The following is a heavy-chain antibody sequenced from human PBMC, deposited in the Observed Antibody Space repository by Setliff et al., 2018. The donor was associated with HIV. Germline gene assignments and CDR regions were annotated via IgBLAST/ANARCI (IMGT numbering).Heavy chain of an antibody. CDR3: ARSRSTRDAFDT. V-gene: IGHV3-21*01. J-gene: IGHJ3*02. CDR2: ISSSTYI. CDR1: GFTFSNAW. D-gene: IGHD2-2*01. Sequence: GGSLRLSCAASGFTFSNAWMNWVRQAPGKGLEWVSSISSSTYIYYAGSLKGRFTISRDNARNSLYLDMNTLRAEDTALYYCARSRSTRDAFDTWGQGTMVTVSS.